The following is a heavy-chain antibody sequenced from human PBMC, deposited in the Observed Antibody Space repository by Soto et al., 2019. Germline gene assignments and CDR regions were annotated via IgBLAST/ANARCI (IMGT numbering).Heavy chain of an antibody. J-gene: IGHJ4*02. CDR3: AKGPYVDYVYYFDY. Sequence: TGGSLRLSCAASGFTFDDYAMHWVRQTPGKGLEWVSGISWKSGSIGYADSVKGRFTISRDNAKNSLYLQMNSLRSDDTALYYCAKGPYVDYVYYFDYWGQGTLVTVSS. V-gene: IGHV3-9*01. CDR2: ISWKSGSI. D-gene: IGHD4-17*01. CDR1: GFTFDDYA.